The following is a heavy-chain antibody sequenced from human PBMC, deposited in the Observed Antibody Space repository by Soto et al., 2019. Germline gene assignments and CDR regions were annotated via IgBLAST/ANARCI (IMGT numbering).Heavy chain of an antibody. V-gene: IGHV3-13*01. CDR1: GFTFSSYD. J-gene: IGHJ6*03. CDR2: IGTAGDT. Sequence: PGGSLRLSCAASGFTFSSYDMHWVRQATGKGLEWVSAIGTAGDTYYPGSVKGRFTISRENAKNSLYLQMNSLRAGDTAVYYCARGDYDFWSGYSTYYYYYYMDVWGKGTTVTVSS. CDR3: ARGDYDFWSGYSTYYYYYYMDV. D-gene: IGHD3-3*01.